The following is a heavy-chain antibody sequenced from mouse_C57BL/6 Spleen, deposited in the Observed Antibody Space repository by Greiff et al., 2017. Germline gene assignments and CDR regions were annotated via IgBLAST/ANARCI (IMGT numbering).Heavy chain of an antibody. CDR2: INPSDSDT. CDR1: GYTFTSYW. J-gene: IGHJ4*01. D-gene: IGHD1-1*01. Sequence: VKLQQPGAELVKPGASVKVSCKASGYTFTSYWMPWVKQRPGQGLEWIGRINPSDSDTNYNQKFKGKATLTVDKSSSTAYMQLSSLTSEDSAVYYCAIWDYGSSPWAMDYWGQGTSVTVSS. CDR3: AIWDYGSSPWAMDY. V-gene: IGHV1-74*01.